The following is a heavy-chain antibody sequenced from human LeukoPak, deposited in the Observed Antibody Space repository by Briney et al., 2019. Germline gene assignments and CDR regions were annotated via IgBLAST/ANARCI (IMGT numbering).Heavy chain of an antibody. Sequence: ASVKVSCKASGYTFIDYYFNWVRQAPGQGPEWMGRINVKSGATDYAQKFQGRVTVTRDTSISAAYMELSSLRSDDTAVYYCARVGRESSTGWLDYWGQGTLVTVSS. J-gene: IGHJ4*02. CDR3: ARVGRESSTGWLDY. CDR2: INVKSGAT. CDR1: GYTFIDYY. V-gene: IGHV1-2*06. D-gene: IGHD6-19*01.